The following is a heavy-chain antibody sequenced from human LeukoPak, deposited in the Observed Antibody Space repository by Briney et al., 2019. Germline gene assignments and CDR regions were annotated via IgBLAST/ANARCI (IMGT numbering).Heavy chain of an antibody. J-gene: IGHJ6*02. CDR2: IYYSGST. Sequence: SETLSLTCTVSGGSISSGGYYWSWIRQHPGKGLEWIGYIYYSGSTYYNPSLKSRVTISVDTSKNQFSLKLSSVTAADTAVYYCARDRLHCSSTSCYLRNYYYYHGMDVWGQGTTVTVSS. CDR1: GGSISSGGYY. V-gene: IGHV4-31*03. D-gene: IGHD2-2*01. CDR3: ARDRLHCSSTSCYLRNYYYYHGMDV.